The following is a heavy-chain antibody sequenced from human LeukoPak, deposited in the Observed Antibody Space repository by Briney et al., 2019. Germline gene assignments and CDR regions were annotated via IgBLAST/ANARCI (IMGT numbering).Heavy chain of an antibody. CDR1: GFTFSTYA. CDR3: AKDAPMRPFGP. CDR2: ISGSGGSI. J-gene: IGHJ5*02. Sequence: GASLRLSCAASGFTFSTYAMSWVRQAPGKGLEWVSVISGSGGSIYYADSVKGRFTISSDNSKNTLYLQMNTLRAEDTAVYYCAKDAPMRPFGPWGQGTLVTVSS. V-gene: IGHV3-23*01. D-gene: IGHD6-25*01.